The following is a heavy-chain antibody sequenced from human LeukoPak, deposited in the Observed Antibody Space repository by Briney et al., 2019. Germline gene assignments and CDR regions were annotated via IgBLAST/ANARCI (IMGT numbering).Heavy chain of an antibody. D-gene: IGHD3-10*01. CDR1: GFTFSSYW. Sequence: GGSLRLSCAASGFTFSSYWMSWVRQAPGKGLEWVANIKQDGSEKYYVDSVRGRFTISRDNAKNSLYLQMNSLRAEDTAVYYCARDLLDYGSAFDIWGQGTMVTVSS. V-gene: IGHV3-7*01. J-gene: IGHJ3*02. CDR2: IKQDGSEK. CDR3: ARDLLDYGSAFDI.